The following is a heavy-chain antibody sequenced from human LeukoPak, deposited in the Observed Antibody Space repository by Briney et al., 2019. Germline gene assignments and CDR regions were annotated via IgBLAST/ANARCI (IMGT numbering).Heavy chain of an antibody. CDR2: IIPILGIA. J-gene: IGHJ3*02. D-gene: IGHD2-2*01. CDR3: ARSYCSSTSCRDAFDI. V-gene: IGHV1-69*04. Sequence: SVKVSCKASGGTFSSYAISWVRQAPGQGLEWMGRIIPILGIANYAQKFQGRVTITADKSTSTAYMELSSLRSEDTAVYYCARSYCSSTSCRDAFDIWGQGAMVTVSS. CDR1: GGTFSSYA.